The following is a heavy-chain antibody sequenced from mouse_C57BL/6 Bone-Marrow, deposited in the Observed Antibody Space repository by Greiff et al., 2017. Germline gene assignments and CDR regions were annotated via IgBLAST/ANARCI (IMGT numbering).Heavy chain of an antibody. Sequence: VQLQQPGAELVKPGASVKLSCKASGYTFTSYWMHWVKQRPGQGLEWIGMIHPNSGSTNYNEKFKSKATLTVDKSSSTAYMQLRSLTSEDSAVYYCASRSPAWFAYWGQGTLVTVSA. J-gene: IGHJ3*01. CDR3: ASRSPAWFAY. V-gene: IGHV1-64*01. CDR1: GYTFTSYW. CDR2: IHPNSGST.